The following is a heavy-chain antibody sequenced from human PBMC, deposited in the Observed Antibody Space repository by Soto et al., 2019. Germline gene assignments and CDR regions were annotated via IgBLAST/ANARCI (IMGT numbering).Heavy chain of an antibody. CDR2: ISYDGSNK. D-gene: IGHD3-10*01. CDR1: GFTFSSYA. Sequence: QVQLVESGGGVVQPGRSLRLSCAASGFTFSSYAMHWVRQAPGKGLEWVAVISYDGSNKYYADSVKGRFTISRDNSKNTLYLQMNSLRAEDTAVYYCARDDYGSGSYYNEYFDYWGQGTLVTVSS. CDR3: ARDDYGSGSYYNEYFDY. V-gene: IGHV3-30-3*01. J-gene: IGHJ4*02.